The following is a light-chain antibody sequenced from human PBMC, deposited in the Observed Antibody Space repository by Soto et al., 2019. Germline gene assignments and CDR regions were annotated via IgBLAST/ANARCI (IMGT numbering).Light chain of an antibody. CDR3: QQYNSYSSLT. J-gene: IGKJ4*01. V-gene: IGKV1-5*01. CDR2: DAS. Sequence: DIQMTQSPSTLSASVGDRVTITCRASQSISNWLAWYQQKPGKAPNILIYDASSLKSGVPSRFRGSGSGTEFTLTITSLLPGDFATYYCQQYNSYSSLTFGGGTKVEI. CDR1: QSISNW.